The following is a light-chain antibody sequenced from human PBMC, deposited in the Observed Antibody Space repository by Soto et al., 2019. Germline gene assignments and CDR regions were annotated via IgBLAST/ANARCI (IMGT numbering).Light chain of an antibody. Sequence: EIVLTQSPGTLSLSPGERATLSCGASQSVSNTYLAWYQQKPGQAPRLLIYGASSRATGIPDRFSGSGSGTDFTLTLSRLEPEDFAVYYCQQYGSSPPYTFGQGTKLEIK. CDR2: GAS. J-gene: IGKJ2*01. V-gene: IGKV3-20*01. CDR3: QQYGSSPPYT. CDR1: QSVSNTY.